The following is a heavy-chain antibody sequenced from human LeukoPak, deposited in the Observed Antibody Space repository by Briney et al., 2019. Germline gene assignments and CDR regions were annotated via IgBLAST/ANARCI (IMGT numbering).Heavy chain of an antibody. V-gene: IGHV3-11*03. CDR2: ISSSSSYT. CDR1: GFTFSSYA. J-gene: IGHJ3*02. D-gene: IGHD3-22*01. CDR3: ARVPSKHSVWYYDSNTGAFDI. Sequence: PGGSLRLSCAASGFTFSSYAMSWVRQAPGKGLEWVSYISSSSSYTNYADSVKGRFTISRDNAKNSLYLQMNSLRAEDTAVYYCARVPSKHSVWYYDSNTGAFDIWGQGTMVTVSS.